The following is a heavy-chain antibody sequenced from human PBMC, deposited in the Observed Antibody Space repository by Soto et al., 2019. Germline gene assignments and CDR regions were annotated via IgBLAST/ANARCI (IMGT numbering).Heavy chain of an antibody. D-gene: IGHD4-17*01. CDR3: ARDSVTTANYWYFDL. V-gene: IGHV1-69*13. Sequence: SVKVSCKASGGTFSSYAIIWVRQAPGQGLEWMGGIIPIFGKANYAQKFQGRVTITADESTSTAYMELSSLRSEETAVYYCARDSVTTANYWYFDLWGRGTLVTVSS. CDR2: IIPIFGKA. CDR1: GGTFSSYA. J-gene: IGHJ2*01.